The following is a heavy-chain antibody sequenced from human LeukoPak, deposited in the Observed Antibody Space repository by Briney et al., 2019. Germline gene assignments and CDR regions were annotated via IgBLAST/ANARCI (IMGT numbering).Heavy chain of an antibody. CDR2: IYHSGST. D-gene: IGHD4-17*01. Sequence: SETLSLTCAVSGYSISSGYYWGWIRQPPGKGLEWIGSIYHSGSTYYNPSLKSRVTISVDTSKNQFSLKLSSVTAADTAEYYCARDLSGYGDYSSPDYWGQGTLVTVSS. CDR3: ARDLSGYGDYSSPDY. J-gene: IGHJ4*02. CDR1: GYSISSGYY. V-gene: IGHV4-38-2*02.